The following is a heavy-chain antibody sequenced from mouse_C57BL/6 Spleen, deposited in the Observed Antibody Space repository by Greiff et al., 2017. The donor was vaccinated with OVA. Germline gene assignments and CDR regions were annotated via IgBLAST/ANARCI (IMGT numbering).Heavy chain of an antibody. CDR2: ISDGGSYT. Sequence: EVMLVESGGGLVKPGGSLKLSCAASGFTFSSYAMSWVRQTPEKRLEWVATISDGGSYTYYPDNVKGRFTISRDNAKNNLYLQMSHLKSEDTAMYYCARAHYDYDGPWFAYWGQGTLVTVSA. J-gene: IGHJ3*01. CDR1: GFTFSSYA. V-gene: IGHV5-4*03. D-gene: IGHD2-4*01. CDR3: ARAHYDYDGPWFAY.